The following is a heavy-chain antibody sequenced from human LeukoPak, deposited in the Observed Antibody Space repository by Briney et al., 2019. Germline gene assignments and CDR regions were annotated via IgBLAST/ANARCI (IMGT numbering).Heavy chain of an antibody. CDR2: ISSSSSYI. V-gene: IGHV3-21*01. D-gene: IGHD6-13*01. CDR1: GFTFSSYS. Sequence: PGGSLRLSCAASGFTFSSYSMSWVRQAPGKGLEWVSSISSSSSYIYYADSVKGRFTISRDNAKNSLYLQMNSLRAEDTAVYYCAREGDSSSYSWFAFDIWGQGTMVTVSS. CDR3: AREGDSSSYSWFAFDI. J-gene: IGHJ3*02.